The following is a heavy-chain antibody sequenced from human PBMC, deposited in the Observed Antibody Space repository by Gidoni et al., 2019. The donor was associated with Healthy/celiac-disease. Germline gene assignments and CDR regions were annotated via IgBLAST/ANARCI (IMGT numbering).Heavy chain of an antibody. V-gene: IGHV3-30*18. J-gene: IGHJ4*02. CDR3: AKDPKANEGYFDY. Sequence: QVQLVESGGGVVPPGRSLRLSWAASGFTFSSYGMHWVRQAPGKGLEWVAVISYDGSNKYYADSVKGRFTISRDNSKNTLYLQMNSLRAEDTAVYYCAKDPKANEGYFDYWGQGTLVTVSS. CDR2: ISYDGSNK. D-gene: IGHD1-1*01. CDR1: GFTFSSYG.